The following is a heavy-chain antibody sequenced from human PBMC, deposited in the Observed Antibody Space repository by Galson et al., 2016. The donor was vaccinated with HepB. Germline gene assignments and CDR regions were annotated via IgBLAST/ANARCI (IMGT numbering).Heavy chain of an antibody. CDR2: MNPNSGNT. CDR1: GYTFTSYD. J-gene: IGHJ6*02. CDR3: TSTLVRGVFGKDG. D-gene: IGHD3-10*01. V-gene: IGHV1-8*01. Sequence: SVKVSCKASGYTFTSYDLNWVRQAPGQGLECMGWMNPNSGNTGYAPKFQGRVTMTWDTSISTAYGELSSLTSEDTVVYYCTSTLVRGVFGKDGWGQGTTVTVSS.